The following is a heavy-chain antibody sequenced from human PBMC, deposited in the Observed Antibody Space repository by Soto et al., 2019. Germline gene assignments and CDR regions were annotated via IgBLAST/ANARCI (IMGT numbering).Heavy chain of an antibody. CDR1: GFTFSSYG. Sequence: QVQLVESGGGVVQPGRSLRLSCAASGFTFSSYGMHWVRQAPGKGLEWVAVIWYDGSNKYYADSVKGRFTISRDNSKNTLYLQMNSLRAEDTAVYYCARDESLRGAARSPQEYWGQGTLVTVSS. CDR3: ARDESLRGAARSPQEY. D-gene: IGHD6-6*01. V-gene: IGHV3-33*01. J-gene: IGHJ4*02. CDR2: IWYDGSNK.